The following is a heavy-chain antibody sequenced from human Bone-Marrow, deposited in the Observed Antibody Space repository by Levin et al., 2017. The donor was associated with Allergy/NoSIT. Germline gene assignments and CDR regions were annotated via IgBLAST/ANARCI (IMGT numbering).Heavy chain of an antibody. Sequence: GGSLRLSCAASGFTFSTYGMTWVRQAPGKGLEWVSAISGSGGSTYYADSVKGRFTISRDSSKSTLYLEMNSLRAEDTALYYCAKVGGTTGYYHYYMDVWGKGTTVTVSS. J-gene: IGHJ6*03. CDR2: ISGSGGST. CDR1: GFTFSTYG. D-gene: IGHD4-17*01. V-gene: IGHV3-23*01. CDR3: AKVGGTTGYYHYYMDV.